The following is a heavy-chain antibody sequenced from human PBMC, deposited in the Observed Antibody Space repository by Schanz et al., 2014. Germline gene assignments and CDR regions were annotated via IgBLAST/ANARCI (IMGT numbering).Heavy chain of an antibody. Sequence: QPGGSMKLSCAASGFTFSSNSMSWVRQAPGKGLEWVSSISSGGGSTYYADSVKGRFTISRDNSKNTLLLQMNRLRPEDPAVDYCAKSQGSSFDCWGQGTLVTVSS. CDR3: AKSQGSSFDC. D-gene: IGHD6-13*01. CDR1: GFTFSSNS. V-gene: IGHV3-23*01. J-gene: IGHJ4*02. CDR2: ISSGGGST.